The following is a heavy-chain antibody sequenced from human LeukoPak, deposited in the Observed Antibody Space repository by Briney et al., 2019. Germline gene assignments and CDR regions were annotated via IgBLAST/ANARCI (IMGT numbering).Heavy chain of an antibody. Sequence: GGSLGLSCEASGFTFSSYGMSWVRQAPGKGLEWVSTISGSDGNTYYADSVKGRFTISRDNSKNTLYRQMNSLRAEDTAVYYCAKDGGLWVSAHWGDSWGRGTLVTVSS. V-gene: IGHV3-23*01. J-gene: IGHJ4*02. CDR1: GFTFSSYG. CDR2: ISGSDGNT. CDR3: AKDGGLWVSAHWGDS. D-gene: IGHD7-27*01.